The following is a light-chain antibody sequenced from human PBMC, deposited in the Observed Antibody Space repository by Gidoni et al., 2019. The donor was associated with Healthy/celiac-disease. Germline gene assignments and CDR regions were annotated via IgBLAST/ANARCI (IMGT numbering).Light chain of an antibody. CDR1: QRVSSSY. Sequence: EIVLTQSPGTLSLSPGERATLSCRASQRVSSSYLAWYQQKPGQAPRLLSYGASSRATGIPDRFSGSGSGTDFTLTISRLEPEDFAVYYCQQYGSSPPRYTFGQGTKLEIK. CDR2: GAS. CDR3: QQYGSSPPRYT. V-gene: IGKV3-20*01. J-gene: IGKJ2*01.